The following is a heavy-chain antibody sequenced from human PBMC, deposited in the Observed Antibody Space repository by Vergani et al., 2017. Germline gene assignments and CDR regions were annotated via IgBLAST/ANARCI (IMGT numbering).Heavy chain of an antibody. V-gene: IGHV3-33*01. CDR1: GFTFSSYG. Sequence: QVQLVESGGGVVQPGRSLRLSCAASGFTFSSYGMHWVRQAPGKGLEWGAVIWYDGSNKYYADSVKGRFTISRDNYKNTLYLQMNSRGAGDTAVYYCARSWELLGALDYWGQGTLVTVSS. CDR3: ARSWELLGALDY. CDR2: IWYDGSNK. J-gene: IGHJ4*02. D-gene: IGHD1-26*01.